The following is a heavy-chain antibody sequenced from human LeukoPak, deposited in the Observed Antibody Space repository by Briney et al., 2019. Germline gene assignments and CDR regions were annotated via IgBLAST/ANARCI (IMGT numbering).Heavy chain of an antibody. CDR3: ARGVYIAAAQYGY. D-gene: IGHD6-13*01. Sequence: SETLSLICTVSGGSISSYYWSWIRQPPGKGLEWIGYIYYSGTTNYNPSLKSRVTISVDTSKNQFSLKLSSVTAADTAVYYCARGVYIAAAQYGYWGQGTLVSVSS. J-gene: IGHJ4*02. CDR1: GGSISSYY. V-gene: IGHV4-59*01. CDR2: IYYSGTT.